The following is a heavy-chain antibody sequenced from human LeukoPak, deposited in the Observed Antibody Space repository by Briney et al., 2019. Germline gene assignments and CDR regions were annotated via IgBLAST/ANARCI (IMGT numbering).Heavy chain of an antibody. V-gene: IGHV3-30*01. CDR2: ISYDGSNK. D-gene: IGHD1-26*01. J-gene: IGHJ4*02. Sequence: VGSLRLSCAASGFTFSSYAMHWVRQAPGKGLEWVAVISYDGSNKYYADSVKGRFTISRDNSKNTLYLQMNSLRAEDTAVYYCARDQWDLGHFDYWGQGTLVTVSS. CDR3: ARDQWDLGHFDY. CDR1: GFTFSSYA.